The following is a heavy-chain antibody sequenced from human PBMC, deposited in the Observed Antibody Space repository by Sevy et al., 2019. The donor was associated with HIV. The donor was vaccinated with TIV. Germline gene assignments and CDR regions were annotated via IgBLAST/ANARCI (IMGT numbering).Heavy chain of an antibody. V-gene: IGHV3-21*01. Sequence: GGSLRLSCAASGFTFSSYSMNWVRQAPGKGLEWVSSISSSSSYIYYADSVKGRFTISRDNAKNSLYLQMNSLRAEDTAVYYCARSPLNFWSGYGTFDYWGQGTLVTVSS. D-gene: IGHD3-3*01. CDR1: GFTFSSYS. CDR2: ISSSSSYI. CDR3: ARSPLNFWSGYGTFDY. J-gene: IGHJ4*02.